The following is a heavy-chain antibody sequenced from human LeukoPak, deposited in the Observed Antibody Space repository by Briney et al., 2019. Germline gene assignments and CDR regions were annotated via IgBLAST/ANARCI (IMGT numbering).Heavy chain of an antibody. CDR3: AKGDRYGDYTYYFDS. CDR1: GFTFSRNA. Sequence: GGSLRLSGAASGFTFSRNAMNWVRQAPGKGLEWVSFISSSSNYMSYADSVKGRFTISRDNSKNTLYLQMNSLRAEDTAVYYCAKGDRYGDYTYYFDSWGQGTLVTVSS. D-gene: IGHD4-17*01. V-gene: IGHV3-21*04. CDR2: ISSSSNYM. J-gene: IGHJ4*02.